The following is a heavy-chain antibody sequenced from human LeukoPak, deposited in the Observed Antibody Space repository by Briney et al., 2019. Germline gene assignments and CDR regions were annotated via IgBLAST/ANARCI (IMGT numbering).Heavy chain of an antibody. Sequence: GGSLRLSCVASGFTFDGYAMHWVRQVPGKGLEWVSLISGDGGITDYVDSVKGRFTISRDNNKNSLYLQSDSLRTEDSALYFCAKDPDRTGWHRFHYWGQGTLVTVTS. J-gene: IGHJ4*02. CDR2: ISGDGGIT. V-gene: IGHV3-43*02. CDR3: AKDPDRTGWHRFHY. CDR1: GFTFDGYA. D-gene: IGHD6-19*01.